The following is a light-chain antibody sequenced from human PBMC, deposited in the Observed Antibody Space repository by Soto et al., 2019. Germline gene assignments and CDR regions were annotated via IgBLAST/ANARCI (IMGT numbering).Light chain of an antibody. CDR1: QDITNY. CDR2: DAS. CDR3: QQFESLPIT. V-gene: IGKV1-33*01. J-gene: IGKJ5*01. Sequence: DIQMTQSPSSLSASVGDSVTITCQASQDITNYLHWYQQKPGKAPQLLNYDASNLDTVVPSRFSVSGCGTYFTLAISNLQPEDIATYYCQQFESLPITFGQGTRLE.